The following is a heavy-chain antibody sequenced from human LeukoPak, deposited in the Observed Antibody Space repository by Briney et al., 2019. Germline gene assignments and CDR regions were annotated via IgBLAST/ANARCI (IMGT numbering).Heavy chain of an antibody. CDR1: GFTFDDYA. V-gene: IGHV3-9*01. Sequence: PGGSLRLSCAASGFTFDDYAMHWVRQAPGKGLEWVSGISWNSGNIGYADSVKGRFTISRDNAKNSLYLQMNSLRAEDTALYYCAKDVFPSPQRPTGNWGQGTLVTVSS. J-gene: IGHJ4*02. D-gene: IGHD2-21*01. CDR2: ISWNSGNI. CDR3: AKDVFPSPQRPTGN.